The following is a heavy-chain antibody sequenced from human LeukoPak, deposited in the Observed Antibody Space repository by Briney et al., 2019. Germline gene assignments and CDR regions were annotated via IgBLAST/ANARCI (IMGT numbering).Heavy chain of an antibody. D-gene: IGHD6-19*01. CDR1: GGSISSYY. CDR3: ASTLQWLAFDY. Sequence: SETLSLTCTVSGGSISSYYWSWIRQPPGKGLEWIGYIHYSGSTNYNPSLRSRVTVSVDTSKNQISLKLSSVTAADTAVYYCASTLQWLAFDYWGQGTLVTVSS. J-gene: IGHJ4*02. CDR2: IHYSGST. V-gene: IGHV4-59*01.